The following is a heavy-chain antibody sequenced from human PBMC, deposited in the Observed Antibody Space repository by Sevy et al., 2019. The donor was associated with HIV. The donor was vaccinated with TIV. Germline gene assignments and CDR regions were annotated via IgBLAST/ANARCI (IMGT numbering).Heavy chain of an antibody. CDR3: ARKAIAAAGTMSNYYYGMHV. Sequence: SETLSLTCAVYGGSFSGYYWSWIRQPPGKGLEWIGEINHSGSTNYNPSLKSRVTISVDTSKNQFSLKLSSVTAADTAVYYCARKAIAAAGTMSNYYYGMHVWGQGTTVTVSS. D-gene: IGHD6-13*01. V-gene: IGHV4-34*01. CDR1: GGSFSGYY. J-gene: IGHJ6*02. CDR2: INHSGST.